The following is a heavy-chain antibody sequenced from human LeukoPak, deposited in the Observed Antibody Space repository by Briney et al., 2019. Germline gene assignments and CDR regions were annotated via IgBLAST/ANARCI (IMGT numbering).Heavy chain of an antibody. D-gene: IGHD6-6*01. Sequence: SETLSLTCTVSGGSISSSSYYWGWIRQPPGKGLEWIGSIYYSGSTYYNPSLKSRVTISVDTSKNQFSLKLSSVTAADTAVYYCAKIVRKSIADPGDYMDVWGKGTTVTVSS. CDR3: AKIVRKSIADPGDYMDV. CDR1: GGSISSSSYY. J-gene: IGHJ6*03. V-gene: IGHV4-39*07. CDR2: IYYSGST.